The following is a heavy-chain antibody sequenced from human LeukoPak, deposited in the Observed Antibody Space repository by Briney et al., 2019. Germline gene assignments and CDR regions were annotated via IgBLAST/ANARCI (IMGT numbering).Heavy chain of an antibody. J-gene: IGHJ4*02. CDR1: GCTFSSYA. V-gene: IGHV1-69*05. Sequence: ASVKVSCKASGCTFSSYAISWVRQAPGQGLEWMGRIIPIFSTANYAQKYQGRVTINTDESTSTAYMELSSLRSEDTAVYYCARGRDGYNQYDYWGQGTLVTVSS. CDR2: IIPIFSTA. CDR3: ARGRDGYNQYDY. D-gene: IGHD5-24*01.